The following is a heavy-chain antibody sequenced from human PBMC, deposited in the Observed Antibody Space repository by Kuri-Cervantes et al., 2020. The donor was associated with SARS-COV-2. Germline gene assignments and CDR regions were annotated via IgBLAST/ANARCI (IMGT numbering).Heavy chain of an antibody. CDR1: ISNFY. D-gene: IGHD3-16*02. CDR2: ISYSGST. J-gene: IGHJ4*02. Sequence: SETLSLTCSVFISNFYWSWIRQPPGKGPEWVGFISYSGSTTYNPSLRSRVAISVDTSKNQFSLNVSSMTAADTAVYYCVRTEGVVDNYYFDYWAREPWSPSPQ. V-gene: IGHV4-59*01. CDR3: VRTEGVVDNYYFDY.